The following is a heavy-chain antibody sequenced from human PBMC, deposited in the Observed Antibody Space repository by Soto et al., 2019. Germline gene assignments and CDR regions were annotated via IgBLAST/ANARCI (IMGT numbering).Heavy chain of an antibody. Sequence: GASVKVSCKASGYTFTGYYMHWVRQAPGQGLEWMGWINPNCGGTNYAQKFQGWVTMTSDTSISTAYMELSRLRSDDTAVYYCAMGELWHDAFDIWGQGTMVTVSS. J-gene: IGHJ3*02. CDR1: GYTFTGYY. D-gene: IGHD3-16*01. CDR3: AMGELWHDAFDI. CDR2: INPNCGGT. V-gene: IGHV1-2*04.